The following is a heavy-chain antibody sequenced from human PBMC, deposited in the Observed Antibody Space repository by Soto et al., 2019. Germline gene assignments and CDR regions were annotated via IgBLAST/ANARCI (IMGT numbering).Heavy chain of an antibody. CDR3: ARQAGYSSGWYLGY. D-gene: IGHD6-19*01. V-gene: IGHV4-61*01. CDR2: IYYSGST. J-gene: IGHJ4*02. CDR1: GGSVSSGSYY. Sequence: QVQLQESGPGLVKPSETLSLTCTVSGGSVSSGSYYWSWIRQPPGKGLEWIGYIYYSGSTNYNPSLKSRVNITVDTSKNQCSLKLSSVTAADTAVYYCARQAGYSSGWYLGYWGQGTLVTVSS.